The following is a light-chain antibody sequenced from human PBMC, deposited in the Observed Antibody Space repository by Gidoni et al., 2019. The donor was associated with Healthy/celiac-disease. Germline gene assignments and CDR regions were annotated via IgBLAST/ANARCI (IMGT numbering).Light chain of an antibody. J-gene: IGLJ2*01. CDR2: SNN. V-gene: IGLV1-47*02. Sequence: QSVLTQPPSASATPGQRVTTSCSGRSPNIGSNYVYWYQQLPGTAPKLLIYSNNQRPSGVPDRFSGSKSGTSAYLAISGLRSEDEADYYCAAWDDSLSGRVVFGGGTKLTV. CDR1: SPNIGSNY. CDR3: AAWDDSLSGRVV.